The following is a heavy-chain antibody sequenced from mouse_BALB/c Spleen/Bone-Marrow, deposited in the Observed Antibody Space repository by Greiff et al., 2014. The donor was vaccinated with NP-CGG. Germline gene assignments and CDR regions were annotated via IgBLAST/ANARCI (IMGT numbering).Heavy chain of an antibody. CDR3: ARKEFDY. CDR1: GFSLTSYG. Sequence: QVQLKESGPGLVQPSQSLSITCTVSGFSLTSYGVHWVHQSPGKGLEWLGAIWSGGSKDYNEAFISRLSIRKDNSKSQVFFKMYSLQANDTAIYYCARKEFDYWGQGTTLTVSS. J-gene: IGHJ2*01. V-gene: IGHV2-2*02. CDR2: IWSGGSK.